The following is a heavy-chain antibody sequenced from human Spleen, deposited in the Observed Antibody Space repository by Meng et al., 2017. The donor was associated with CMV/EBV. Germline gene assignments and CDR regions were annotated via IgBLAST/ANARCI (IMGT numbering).Heavy chain of an antibody. V-gene: IGHV4-61*08. CDR3: ARDNARYCSTTSCHTSFGMDV. Sequence: SETLSLTCTVSGDSVSSSDYYWTWIRLPPGKGLEWIGYIYYRGSTNYNPSLKSRVTISVDTSKNQFSLKLRSVTAADTAVYYCARDNARYCSTTSCHTSFGMDVWGQGTTVTVSS. CDR2: IYYRGST. D-gene: IGHD2-2*01. J-gene: IGHJ6*02. CDR1: GDSVSSSDYY.